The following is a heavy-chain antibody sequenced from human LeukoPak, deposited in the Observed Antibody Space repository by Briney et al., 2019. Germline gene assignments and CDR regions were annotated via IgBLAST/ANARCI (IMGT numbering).Heavy chain of an antibody. J-gene: IGHJ4*02. CDR2: IGTAGDT. CDR3: ARVAKERVGGVYYFDY. Sequence: LSGGSLRLSCAASVFTLSDYDMHWVRQATGKGLEWVSAIGTAGDTYYTGSVKGRFTISRENAKNSLYLQMNSLRAGDTAVYYCARVAKERVGGVYYFDYWGQGTLVTVSS. CDR1: VFTLSDYD. D-gene: IGHD1-1*01. V-gene: IGHV3-13*01.